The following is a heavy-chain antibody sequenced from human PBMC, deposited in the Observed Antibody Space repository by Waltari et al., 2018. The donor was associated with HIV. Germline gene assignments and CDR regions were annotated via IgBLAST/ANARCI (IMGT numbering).Heavy chain of an antibody. CDR3: ARGYYDSSGYITFDY. CDR1: GYTFTSYA. V-gene: IGHV1-3*01. D-gene: IGHD3-22*01. J-gene: IGHJ4*02. Sequence: QVQLVQSGAEVKKPGASVQVSCKASGYTFTSYAMHWVRQAPGQRLEWMGWINAGNGNTKYSQKFQGRVTITRDTSASTAYMELSSLRSEDTAVYYCARGYYDSSGYITFDYWGQGTLVTVSS. CDR2: INAGNGNT.